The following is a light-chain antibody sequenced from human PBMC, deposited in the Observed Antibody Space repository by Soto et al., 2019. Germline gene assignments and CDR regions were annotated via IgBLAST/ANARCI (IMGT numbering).Light chain of an antibody. CDR1: QSVSSN. CDR3: QQSYSSPQT. CDR2: GAS. Sequence: EVVMTQSPDTLSVSPGERATLSCRASQSVSSNLAWYQQKPGQAPRLLIYGASTRATGIPARFSGSGSGTDFTLTISGLQPEDFATYFCQQSYSSPQTFGQGTKVEIK. J-gene: IGKJ1*01. V-gene: IGKV3-15*01.